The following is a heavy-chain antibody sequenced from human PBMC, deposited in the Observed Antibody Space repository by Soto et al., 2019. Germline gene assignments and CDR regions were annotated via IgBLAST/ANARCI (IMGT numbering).Heavy chain of an antibody. V-gene: IGHV4-39*01. CDR1: GNSISGTSSF. D-gene: IGHD4-4*01. CDR2: VYYTGST. J-gene: IGHJ4*02. Sequence: QLQLRESGPGLVKPSETLSLTCTVSGNSISGTSSFWARIRQPPGKNLEWIGSVYYTGSTYYNSSLKSRVSISIDTSKNQFSLSLNSVTAADTAVYYCTRRVRSTGLLDYWGQGALVTVSS. CDR3: TRRVRSTGLLDY.